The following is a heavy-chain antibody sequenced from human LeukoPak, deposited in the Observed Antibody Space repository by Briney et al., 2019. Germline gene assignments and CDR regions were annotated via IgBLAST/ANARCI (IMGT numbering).Heavy chain of an antibody. CDR2: ISYDGGNK. Sequence: GRSLRLSCAASGFTFSSYAMQWVRQAPGKGLEWVAVISYDGGNKYYADFVKGRFTISRDNSKNTLYLQMNSLRAEDTAVYYCARGLVGATDGIGNLDYWGQGTLVTVSS. D-gene: IGHD1-26*01. J-gene: IGHJ4*02. CDR3: ARGLVGATDGIGNLDY. V-gene: IGHV3-30-3*01. CDR1: GFTFSSYA.